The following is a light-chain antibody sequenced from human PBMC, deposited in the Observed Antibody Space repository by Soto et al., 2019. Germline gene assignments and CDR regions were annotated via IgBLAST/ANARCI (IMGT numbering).Light chain of an antibody. Sequence: QSALTQPASAPGSPGQSVTISCTGPRSDVRNYNFISWYQLYTGKAPKLMLYEVTKRPSRVPDRFSGSKSVNMASLTVSGLQAEDEADYYCSFYADFNNVLFGGGPKLTVL. J-gene: IGLJ3*02. CDR1: RSDVRNYNF. V-gene: IGLV2-8*01. CDR3: SFYADFNNVL. CDR2: EVT.